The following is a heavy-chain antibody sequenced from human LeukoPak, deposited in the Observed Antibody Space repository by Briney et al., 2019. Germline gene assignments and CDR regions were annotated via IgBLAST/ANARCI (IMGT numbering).Heavy chain of an antibody. Sequence: GGSLRLSCADSGFTFSTYWMSWLRQVPGKGLEWVANIKPDGSEKYYADSVKGRFSISRDNAKNSLFLQMNNLRAEDTAVYYCARGGNSGYLWNAFDIWGQGTMVTVSS. CDR2: IKPDGSEK. J-gene: IGHJ3*02. V-gene: IGHV3-7*01. CDR3: ARGGNSGYLWNAFDI. CDR1: GFTFSTYW. D-gene: IGHD3-9*01.